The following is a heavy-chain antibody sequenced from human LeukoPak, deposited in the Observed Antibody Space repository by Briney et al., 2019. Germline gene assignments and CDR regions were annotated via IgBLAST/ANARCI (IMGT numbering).Heavy chain of an antibody. CDR1: GYTFTSYY. V-gene: IGHV1-46*01. Sequence: ASVKVSCKASGYTFTSYYIHWVRHAPGQGLEWMGIINPSGGSTSYVQKFQGRVTMTRDTSTSTVYMELSSLRSEDTAVYYCARDHSTRGIAAAGDYFDYWGQGTLVTVSS. CDR3: ARDHSTRGIAAAGDYFDY. J-gene: IGHJ4*02. D-gene: IGHD6-13*01. CDR2: INPSGGST.